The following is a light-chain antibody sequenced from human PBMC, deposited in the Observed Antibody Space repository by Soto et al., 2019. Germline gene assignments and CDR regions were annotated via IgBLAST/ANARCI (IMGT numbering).Light chain of an antibody. Sequence: QAVVTQPPSVSGAPGQRVTISCTGSSSNIGAGYDVHWYQQHPGTAPKLLIYGNSNRPSGVPDRFSGSKSGTSASLAITGLQAADEADYYCQSYDSSLSGVVFGGGTKLTVL. V-gene: IGLV1-40*01. CDR3: QSYDSSLSGVV. CDR1: SSNIGAGYD. J-gene: IGLJ2*01. CDR2: GNS.